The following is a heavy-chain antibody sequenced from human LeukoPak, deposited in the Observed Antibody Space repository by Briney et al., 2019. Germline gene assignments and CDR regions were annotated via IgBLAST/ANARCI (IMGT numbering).Heavy chain of an antibody. CDR3: ARARDDYGDSYYFDY. CDR1: GGSISSYY. V-gene: IGHV4-59*01. J-gene: IGHJ4*02. D-gene: IGHD4-17*01. CDR2: IYYSGST. Sequence: PSEALSLTCTVSGGSISSYYWSWIRQPPGKGLECIGYIYYSGSTNYNPSLKSRVTISVDTSKNQFSLKLSSVTAADTAVYYCARARDDYGDSYYFDYWGQGTLVTVSS.